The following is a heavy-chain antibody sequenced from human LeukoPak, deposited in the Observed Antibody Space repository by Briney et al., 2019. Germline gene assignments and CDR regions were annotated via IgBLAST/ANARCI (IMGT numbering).Heavy chain of an antibody. D-gene: IGHD5-18*01. CDR3: AKDQGYSYGYVSY. V-gene: IGHV3-48*01. CDR2: IGSSSSTI. Sequence: GGSLSFSCAASGFPFSSYTMTWVRKAPGKGLEGVSYIGSSSSTIYYADSVKGRFTISRDNSKNTLYLQMNSLRPEDTAVYYCAKDQGYSYGYVSYWGQGTLVTVSS. CDR1: GFPFSSYT. J-gene: IGHJ4*02.